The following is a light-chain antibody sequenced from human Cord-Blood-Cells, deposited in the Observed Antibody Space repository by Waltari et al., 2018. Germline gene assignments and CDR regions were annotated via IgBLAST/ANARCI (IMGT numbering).Light chain of an antibody. CDR1: QSISSY. CDR2: AAS. J-gene: IGKJ4*02. CDR3: QQSYSTPLT. V-gene: IGKV1-39*01. Sequence: DIQMTHSPSSLSASVGDRVTITCRASQSISSYLNWYQQKPGKAPKLLIYAASSLQSGVPERFSGSGSGTDFTLTISSLQPEDFATYYCQQSYSTPLTFGGGTKVEIK.